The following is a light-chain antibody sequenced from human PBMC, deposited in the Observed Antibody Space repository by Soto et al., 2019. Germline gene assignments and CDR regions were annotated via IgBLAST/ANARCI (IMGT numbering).Light chain of an antibody. CDR1: QTISSW. V-gene: IGKV1-5*03. J-gene: IGKJ1*01. CDR3: QQYRSYSPST. Sequence: DIQMTQSPSTLSASVGDRVTITCRASQTISSWLAWYQQKSGTAPCQPIYKASSLHSGVPSRFSGSGSGTEFTLTISSLQPDDFATYYCQQYRSYSPSTFGQGTKVEIK. CDR2: KAS.